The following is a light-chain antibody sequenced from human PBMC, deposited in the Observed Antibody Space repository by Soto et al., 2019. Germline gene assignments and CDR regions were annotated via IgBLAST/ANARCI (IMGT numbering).Light chain of an antibody. V-gene: IGLV2-8*01. CDR1: SSDVGGYKY. CDR3: SSYADSNNLL. Sequence: QSALTQPPSASGSPGQSVIISCTGTSSDVGGYKYVSWYQQHPGKAPKLLIYEATQRPSGVPDRFSGSKSGNTASLTVSGLQAEDEADYYCSSYADSNNLLFGGGTKVTVL. CDR2: EAT. J-gene: IGLJ3*02.